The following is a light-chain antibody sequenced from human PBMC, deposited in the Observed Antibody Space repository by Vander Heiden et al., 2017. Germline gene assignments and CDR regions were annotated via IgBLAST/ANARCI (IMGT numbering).Light chain of an antibody. Sequence: QSALTHPASVSGSPGQSIAISCTGTSSDVGRFNYVSWYQQHPGKAPKLMIFDVNNRPSGVSDRFSGSKSGNTASLTISGLQAEDEADYYCSSFTSTRTYVFGTGTKVTVL. CDR3: SSFTSTRTYV. CDR1: SSDVGRFNY. J-gene: IGLJ1*01. V-gene: IGLV2-14*03. CDR2: DVN.